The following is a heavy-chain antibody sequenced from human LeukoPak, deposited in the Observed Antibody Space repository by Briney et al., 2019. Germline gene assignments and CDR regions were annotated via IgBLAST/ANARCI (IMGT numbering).Heavy chain of an antibody. V-gene: IGHV5-51*01. J-gene: IGHJ4*02. D-gene: IGHD6-13*01. CDR1: GYSFSSYW. Sequence: GESLKISCQGSGYSFSSYWISWVRQMPGKGLEWMGIIYPGDSDTRYSPSFQGQVTISADKSISTAYLQWSSLKASDTAMYYCARRYSSSWDFDYWGQGTLVTVSS. CDR2: IYPGDSDT. CDR3: ARRYSSSWDFDY.